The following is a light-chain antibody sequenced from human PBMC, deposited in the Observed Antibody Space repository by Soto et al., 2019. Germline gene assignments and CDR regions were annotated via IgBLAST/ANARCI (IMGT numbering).Light chain of an antibody. CDR2: EVT. Sequence: QSVLTQPPSASGSPGQSVTISCTGTSSDVGGYNYVSWYQQHPGKAPKLMIYEVTKRPSGVPDRFSGSKSGNTASLTVSGLQAEDEADYYCSSYAGSLDVLGTGTKLTVL. V-gene: IGLV2-8*01. CDR3: SSYAGSLDV. J-gene: IGLJ1*01. CDR1: SSDVGGYNY.